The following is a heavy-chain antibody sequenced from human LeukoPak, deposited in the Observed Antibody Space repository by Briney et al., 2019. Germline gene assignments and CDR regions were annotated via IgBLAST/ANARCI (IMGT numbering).Heavy chain of an antibody. CDR1: GFTFSSYG. Sequence: GSLRLSCAASGFTFSSYGMHWVRQAPGKGLEWVAVIWYDGSNKYYADSVKGRFTISRDNSKNTLYLQMNSLRAEDTAVYYCARERGYCSSTSCYYAFDYWGQGTLVTVSS. CDR3: ARERGYCSSTSCYYAFDY. CDR2: IWYDGSNK. V-gene: IGHV3-33*01. D-gene: IGHD2-2*01. J-gene: IGHJ4*02.